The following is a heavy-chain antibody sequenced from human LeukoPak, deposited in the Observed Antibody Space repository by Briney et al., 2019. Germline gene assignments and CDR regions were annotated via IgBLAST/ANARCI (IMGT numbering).Heavy chain of an antibody. CDR3: ARGSGYYDSSGYYWRI. Sequence: GASVKVSCTASGGTFSSYAISWVRQAPGQGLEWMGGIIPIFGTANYAQKFQGRVTITADESTSTAYMELSSLRSEDTAVYYCARGSGYYDSSGYYWRIWGQGTMVTVSS. CDR2: IIPIFGTA. V-gene: IGHV1-69*13. J-gene: IGHJ3*02. CDR1: GGTFSSYA. D-gene: IGHD3-22*01.